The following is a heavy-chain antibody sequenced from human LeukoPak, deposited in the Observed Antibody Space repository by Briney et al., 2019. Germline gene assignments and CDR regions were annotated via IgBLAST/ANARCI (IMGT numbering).Heavy chain of an antibody. J-gene: IGHJ5*02. CDR3: ARVGVPAAIRDWFDP. CDR2: INPNSGGT. CDR1: GYTFTGYY. Sequence: ASVKVSCKASGYTFTGYYMHWVRQAPGQGLEWMGWINPNSGGTNYAQKFQGRVTMTRDTSISTAYMELSRLRSDDTAVYYCARVGVPAAIRDWFDPWGQGTLVTVSS. D-gene: IGHD2-2*02. V-gene: IGHV1-2*02.